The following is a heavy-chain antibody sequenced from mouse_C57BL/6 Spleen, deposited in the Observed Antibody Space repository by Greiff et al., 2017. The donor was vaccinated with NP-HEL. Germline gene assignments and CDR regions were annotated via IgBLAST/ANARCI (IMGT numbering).Heavy chain of an antibody. Sequence: EVQMVESGGGLVKPGGSLKLSCAASGFTFSDYGMHWVRQAPEKGLEWVAYISSGSSTIYYADTVKGRFTISRDNAKNTLFLQMTSLRSEDTAMYYCATGDSSGYPAWFAYWGQGTLVTVSA. CDR1: GFTFSDYG. V-gene: IGHV5-17*01. CDR2: ISSGSSTI. CDR3: ATGDSSGYPAWFAY. D-gene: IGHD3-2*02. J-gene: IGHJ3*01.